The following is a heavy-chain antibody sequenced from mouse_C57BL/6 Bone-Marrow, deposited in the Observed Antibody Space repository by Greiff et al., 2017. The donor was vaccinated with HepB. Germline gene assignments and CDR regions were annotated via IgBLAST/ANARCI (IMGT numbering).Heavy chain of an antibody. J-gene: IGHJ4*01. CDR3: TAWGDGYAMDY. D-gene: IGHD1-1*01. Sequence: VQLQQSGAELVRPGASVKLSCTASGFNIKDDYMHWVKQRPEQGLEWIGWIDPENGDTEYASKFQGKATITADTSSNTAYLQLSSLTSEDTAVDYCTAWGDGYAMDYWGQGTSVTVSS. CDR1: GFNIKDDY. V-gene: IGHV14-4*01. CDR2: IDPENGDT.